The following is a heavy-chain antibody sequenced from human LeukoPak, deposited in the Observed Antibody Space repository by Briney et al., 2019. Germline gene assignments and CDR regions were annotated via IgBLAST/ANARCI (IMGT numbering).Heavy chain of an antibody. CDR1: GGSISSTNYY. J-gene: IGHJ4*02. D-gene: IGHD3-10*01. CDR2: IYYSGST. CDR3: ARRDSGSELLRV. Sequence: PSETLSLTCTVSGGSISSTNYYWDWIRQPPGKGLEWIGSIYYSGSTYYNPSLKSRVTISVDTSKDQFSLRLSSVTAADTAVYYCARRDSGSELLRVWGQGILVTVSS. V-gene: IGHV4-39*01.